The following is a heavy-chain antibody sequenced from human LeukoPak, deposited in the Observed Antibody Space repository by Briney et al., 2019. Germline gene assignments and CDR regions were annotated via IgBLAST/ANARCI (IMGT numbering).Heavy chain of an antibody. D-gene: IGHD3-16*02. CDR2: INTDGSSL. V-gene: IGHV3-74*01. J-gene: IGHJ6*03. CDR3: ARDMGGIVGFYYFYMDV. CDR1: GFTFSNYW. Sequence: GGSLRLSCAASGFTFSNYWMHWVRQVPGEGLVRVSRINTDGSSLNYADSVKGRFNISRDNAKNTLYLHMSSLRAEDSAVYYCARDMGGIVGFYYFYMDVWGKGTTVTVSS.